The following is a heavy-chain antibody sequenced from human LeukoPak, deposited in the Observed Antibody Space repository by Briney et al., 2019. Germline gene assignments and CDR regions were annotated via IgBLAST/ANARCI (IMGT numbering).Heavy chain of an antibody. J-gene: IGHJ4*02. CDR3: ARDNPIQPFDY. D-gene: IGHD5-18*01. Sequence: KFQGRVTITRDTSASTAYMELSSLRSEDTAVYYCARDNPIQPFDYWGQGTLVTVSS. V-gene: IGHV1-3*01.